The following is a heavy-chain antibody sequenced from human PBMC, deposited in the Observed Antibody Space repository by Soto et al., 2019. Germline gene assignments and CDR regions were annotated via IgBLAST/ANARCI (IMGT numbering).Heavy chain of an antibody. V-gene: IGHV4-59*01. CDR2: IYYSGST. D-gene: IGHD3-9*01. Sequence: PSETLSLTCTVSGGSISSYYWSWIRQPPGKGLEWIGYIYYSGSTNYNPSLKSRVTISVDTSKNQFSLKLSSVTAAGTAVYYCARGLRYFDWLRGDDYYYGMDVWGQGTTVTVSS. CDR1: GGSISSYY. CDR3: ARGLRYFDWLRGDDYYYGMDV. J-gene: IGHJ6*02.